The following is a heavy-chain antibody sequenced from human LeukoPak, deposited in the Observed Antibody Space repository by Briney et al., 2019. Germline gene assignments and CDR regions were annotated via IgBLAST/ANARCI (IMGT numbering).Heavy chain of an antibody. V-gene: IGHV4-34*01. J-gene: IGHJ4*02. D-gene: IGHD4-11*01. CDR2: INHSGST. CDR1: GGSFSGYY. Sequence: SETLSLTCAVYGGSFSGYYWSWIRQPPGKGLEWIGEINHSGSTNYNPSLKSRVTISVDTSKNQFTLKLNSLTAADTAVYYCARGSGNYGGFDYWGQGTLVTVSS. CDR3: ARGSGNYGGFDY.